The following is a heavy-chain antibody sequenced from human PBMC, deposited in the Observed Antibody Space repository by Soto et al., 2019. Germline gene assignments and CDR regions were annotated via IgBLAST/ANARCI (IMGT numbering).Heavy chain of an antibody. V-gene: IGHV3-30-3*01. D-gene: IGHD2-21*02. CDR3: ARGAGAYCGGDCLSGMDV. CDR2: ISYDGSNK. CDR1: GFTFSKFA. J-gene: IGHJ6*02. Sequence: GGSLRLSCAASGFTFSKFAMHWVREAPGKGREWVALISYDGSNKYYADSVKGRFTISRDNSKNTLYLQMNRLRAEDTAMYYCARGAGAYCGGDCLSGMDVWGQGTTVTVSS.